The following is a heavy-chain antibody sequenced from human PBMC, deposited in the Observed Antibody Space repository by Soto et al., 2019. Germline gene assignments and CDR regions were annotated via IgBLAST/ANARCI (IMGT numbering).Heavy chain of an antibody. CDR1: GFTFSSYA. J-gene: IGHJ3*02. CDR2: ISYDGSNK. Sequence: GGSLRLSCAASGFTFSSYAMHWVRQAPGKGLEWVAVISYDGSNKYYADSVKGRFTISRDNSKNTLYLQMNSLRAEDTAVYYCASQDRKVDDYGDYDSIGDAFDIWGQGTMVTVSS. V-gene: IGHV3-30-3*01. CDR3: ASQDRKVDDYGDYDSIGDAFDI. D-gene: IGHD4-17*01.